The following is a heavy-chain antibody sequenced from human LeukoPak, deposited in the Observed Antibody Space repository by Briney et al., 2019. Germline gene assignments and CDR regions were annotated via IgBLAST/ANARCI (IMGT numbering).Heavy chain of an antibody. J-gene: IGHJ4*02. D-gene: IGHD3-10*01. CDR3: AREGPTMIRGVELDY. CDR2: IYYSGST. V-gene: IGHV4-61*01. Sequence: SETLSLTCTVSGYSISSGYYWGWIRQPPGKGLEWIGYIYYSGSTNYNPSLKSRVTISVDTSKNQFSLKLSSVTAADTAVYYCAREGPTMIRGVELDYWGQGTLVSVSS. CDR1: GYSISSGYY.